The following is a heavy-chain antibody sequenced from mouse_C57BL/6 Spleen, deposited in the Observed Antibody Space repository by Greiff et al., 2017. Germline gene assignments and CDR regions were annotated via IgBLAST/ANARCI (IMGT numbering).Heavy chain of an antibody. V-gene: IGHV1-76*01. Sequence: VQVVESGAELVRPGASVKLSCKASGYTFTDYYINWVKQRPGQGLEWIARIYPGSGNTYYNENFKGKATLTAEKSSSTAYMQLSSLTSEDSAVYFCARSPIYDGYYFDYWGQGTTLKVSS. J-gene: IGHJ2*01. CDR2: IYPGSGNT. D-gene: IGHD2-3*01. CDR1: GYTFTDYY. CDR3: ARSPIYDGYYFDY.